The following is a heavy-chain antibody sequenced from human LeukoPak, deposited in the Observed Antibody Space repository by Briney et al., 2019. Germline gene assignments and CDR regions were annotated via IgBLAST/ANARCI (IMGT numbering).Heavy chain of an antibody. Sequence: GGSLRLSCAASGFTFSTYEMNWVRQAPGKGLEWLSYISSSGGATLYSESVKGRFTISRDNAESSVFLQMNSLRVEDTAIYYCAIMDYAGNWPDQWGQGTLVTVSS. D-gene: IGHD4-23*01. CDR2: ISSSGGAT. CDR3: AIMDYAGNWPDQ. V-gene: IGHV3-48*03. J-gene: IGHJ5*02. CDR1: GFTFSTYE.